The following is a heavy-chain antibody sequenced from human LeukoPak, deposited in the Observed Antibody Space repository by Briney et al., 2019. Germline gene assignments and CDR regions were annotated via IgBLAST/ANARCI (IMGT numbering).Heavy chain of an antibody. V-gene: IGHV3-11*01. CDR2: ISNRGSTI. Sequence: PGGSLRLSCAATGFTFSDYYMSWIRQAPGKGLEWVSYISNRGSTIYYADSVKGRFTISRDNAKNSLYLQMNSLRAEDTAVYYCARDVYDSSGYGDYWGQGTLVTVSS. CDR1: GFTFSDYY. D-gene: IGHD3-22*01. CDR3: ARDVYDSSGYGDY. J-gene: IGHJ4*02.